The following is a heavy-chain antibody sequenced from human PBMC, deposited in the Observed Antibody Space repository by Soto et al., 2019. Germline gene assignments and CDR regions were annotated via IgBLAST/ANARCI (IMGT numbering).Heavy chain of an antibody. V-gene: IGHV1-18*01. J-gene: IGHJ4*02. CDR3: ARDLRVLYSSSWYGDYYFDY. D-gene: IGHD6-13*01. CDR2: ISAYNGNT. Sequence: QVQLVQSGAEVKKPGASVKVSCKASGYTFTSYGISWVRQAPGQGLEWMGWISAYNGNTNYAQKLQGRVTMTTDTSTSTAYMELRSLRSDDTAVYYCARDLRVLYSSSWYGDYYFDYWGQGTLVTVSS. CDR1: GYTFTSYG.